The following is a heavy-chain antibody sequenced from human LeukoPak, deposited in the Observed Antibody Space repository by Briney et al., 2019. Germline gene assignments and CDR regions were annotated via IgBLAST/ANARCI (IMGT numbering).Heavy chain of an antibody. V-gene: IGHV3-43*02. J-gene: IGHJ4*02. CDR3: AKDILSGPLNPSDY. CDR1: GFTFDDYA. CDR2: ISWDGGST. Sequence: GGSLRLSCAASGFTFDDYAMHWVRQAPGKGLEWVSLISWDGGSTYYADSVKGRFTISRHNSKNSLYLQMNSLRTEDTALYYCAKDILSGPLNPSDYWGQGTLVTVFS. D-gene: IGHD6-19*01.